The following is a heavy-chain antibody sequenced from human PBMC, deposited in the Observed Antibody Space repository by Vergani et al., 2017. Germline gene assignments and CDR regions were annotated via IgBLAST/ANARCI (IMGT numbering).Heavy chain of an antibody. CDR2: IKQDGSEK. D-gene: IGHD4-17*01. Sequence: EVQLVESGGGLVQPGGSLRLSCAASGFTFSSYWMSWVRQAPGKGLEWVANIKQDGSEKYYVDSVKGRFTISRDNAKNSLYLQMNSLRAEDTAVYYCARSSIFEFTVTHTGLDYWGQGTLVTVSS. V-gene: IGHV3-7*01. CDR3: ARSSIFEFTVTHTGLDY. CDR1: GFTFSSYW. J-gene: IGHJ4*02.